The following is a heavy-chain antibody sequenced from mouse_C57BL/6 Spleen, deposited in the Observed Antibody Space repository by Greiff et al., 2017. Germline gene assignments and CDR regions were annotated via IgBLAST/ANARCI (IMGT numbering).Heavy chain of an antibody. CDR3: ARKVVATEGDFDY. V-gene: IGHV1-22*01. Sequence: EVQLQQSGPELVKPGASVKMSCKASGYTFTDYNMHWVKQSHGKSLAWIGYINPNNGGTSYNQKFKGKATLTVNKSSSTAYMVRRSLTSEYAAVYYGARKVVATEGDFDYWGQGTTLTVSS. D-gene: IGHD1-1*01. CDR2: INPNNGGT. J-gene: IGHJ2*01. CDR1: GYTFTDYN.